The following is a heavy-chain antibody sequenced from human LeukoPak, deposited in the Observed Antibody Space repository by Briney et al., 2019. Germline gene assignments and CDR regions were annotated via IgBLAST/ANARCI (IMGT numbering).Heavy chain of an antibody. J-gene: IGHJ5*02. D-gene: IGHD5-18*01. CDR2: IFPSGIA. CDR3: ARVHIPLWLRGFDP. Sequence: SGTLSLTCAVSGGSISSNDWWSWVRQPPGKGLEWIAEIFPSGIANYSPSLKSRVTISVDKSKNQISLKLSSVTAADTAVYYCARVHIPLWLRGFDPWGQGTLVTVSS. CDR1: GGSISSNDW. V-gene: IGHV4-4*02.